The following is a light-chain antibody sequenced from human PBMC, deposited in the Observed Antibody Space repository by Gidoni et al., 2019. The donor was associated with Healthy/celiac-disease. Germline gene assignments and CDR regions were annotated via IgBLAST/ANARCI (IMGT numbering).Light chain of an antibody. V-gene: IGLV2-11*01. CDR3: CSYAGSYTYV. CDR2: DVS. J-gene: IGLJ1*01. Sequence: QSALTQPRSVSGSPGPSVTISCTVTSSDVGGYNYVSWYQQHPGKAPKLMIYDVSKRPSGVPDRFSGSKSGNTASLTISGLQAEDEADYYCCSYAGSYTYVFGTGTKVT. CDR1: SSDVGGYNY.